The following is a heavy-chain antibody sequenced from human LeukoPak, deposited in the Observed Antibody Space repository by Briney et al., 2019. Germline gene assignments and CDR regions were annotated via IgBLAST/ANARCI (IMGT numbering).Heavy chain of an antibody. V-gene: IGHV3-74*01. J-gene: IGHJ5*02. Sequence: PGGSLRLSCAASGFMFSKSWMHWVRQVPGKGLVWVARIYNDGSTTNYADSVKGRFTISRDNAANTLFLQMSSLRAEDTAVYYCAREGITMVRGGFDPWGQGTLVTVSS. D-gene: IGHD3-10*01. CDR1: GFMFSKSW. CDR3: AREGITMVRGGFDP. CDR2: IYNDGSTT.